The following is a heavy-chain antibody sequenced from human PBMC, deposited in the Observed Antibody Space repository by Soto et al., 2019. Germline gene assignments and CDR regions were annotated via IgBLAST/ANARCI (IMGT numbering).Heavy chain of an antibody. Sequence: SETLSLTCTVSGGSISSYYWSWIRQPPGKGLEWIGYIYSSGSTNYNPSLKSRVTISVDTSKNQFSLKLSSVTAADTAVYYCARLACGGDCYWFGAFDIWGKGKMVTV. J-gene: IGHJ3*02. D-gene: IGHD2-21*01. CDR3: ARLACGGDCYWFGAFDI. CDR2: IYSSGST. V-gene: IGHV4-59*08. CDR1: GGSISSYY.